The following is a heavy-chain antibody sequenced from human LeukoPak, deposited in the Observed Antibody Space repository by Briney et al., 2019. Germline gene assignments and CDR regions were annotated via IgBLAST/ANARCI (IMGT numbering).Heavy chain of an antibody. D-gene: IGHD1-26*01. Sequence: PGGSLRLSCAASGFPFSTYWMAWVRQAPGKGLEWVANIKEDESAKHQADSVKGRFTISRDNAQNSVYLQMSSLRGDDTAVYYCARDVGGSLDYWGQGTLVTVSS. CDR3: ARDVGGSLDY. CDR1: GFPFSTYW. V-gene: IGHV3-7*01. J-gene: IGHJ4*02. CDR2: IKEDESAK.